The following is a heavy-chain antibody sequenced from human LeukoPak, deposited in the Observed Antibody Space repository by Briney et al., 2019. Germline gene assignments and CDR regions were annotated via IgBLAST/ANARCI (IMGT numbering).Heavy chain of an antibody. D-gene: IGHD3-3*01. CDR1: GFIFSSYW. CDR3: ARDKEAAVDFWSGYYPL. Sequence: GGSLRLSCAASGFIFSSYWMGWVRQAPGKGLEWVANIKRDGSERYYEDSVKGRFTIYRDNAQNSLYLQMNSLRDEDTAVYYCARDKEAAVDFWSGYYPLWGQGTLVTVSS. V-gene: IGHV3-7*01. CDR2: IKRDGSER. J-gene: IGHJ4*02.